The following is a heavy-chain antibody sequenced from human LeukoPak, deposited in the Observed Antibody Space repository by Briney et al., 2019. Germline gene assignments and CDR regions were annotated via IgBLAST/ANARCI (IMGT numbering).Heavy chain of an antibody. D-gene: IGHD2-15*01. CDR1: GFTFSSYG. CDR2: ISYDGSNK. V-gene: IGHV3-30*18. Sequence: GGSLRLSCAASGFTFSSYGMHWVRQALGKGLEWVAVISYDGSNKYYADSVKGRFTISRDNSKNTLYLQMNSLRAEDTAVYYCAKMARYCSGGSCYGAHIDYWGQGTLVTVSS. J-gene: IGHJ4*02. CDR3: AKMARYCSGGSCYGAHIDY.